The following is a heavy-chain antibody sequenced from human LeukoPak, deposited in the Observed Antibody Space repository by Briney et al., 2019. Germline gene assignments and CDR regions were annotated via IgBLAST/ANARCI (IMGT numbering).Heavy chain of an antibody. D-gene: IGHD5-24*01. Sequence: PGGSLRLSCVVSGFTFSTSAMSWVRQAPGKGLEWVSGISESGGSTYYADSVKGRFTSSRDNSKNTLYLQMNNLRGEDTAVYYCAKDPKRGETATPFGMDVWGQGTTVTVSS. CDR1: GFTFSTSA. J-gene: IGHJ6*02. CDR3: AKDPKRGETATPFGMDV. V-gene: IGHV3-23*01. CDR2: ISESGGST.